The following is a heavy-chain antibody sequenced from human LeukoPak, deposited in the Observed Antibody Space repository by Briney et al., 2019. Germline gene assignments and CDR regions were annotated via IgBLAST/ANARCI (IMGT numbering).Heavy chain of an antibody. CDR2: IWYDGSNK. CDR1: GFTFSSYG. J-gene: IGHJ3*02. Sequence: PGRSLRLSCAASGFTFSSYGMHWVRQAPGKGLEWVAVIWYDGSNKYYADSVKGRFTISRDNSKNTLYLQMNSLRAEDTAVYYCAREATYSSGQYDALDIWGQGTMVTVSS. D-gene: IGHD6-19*01. CDR3: AREATYSSGQYDALDI. V-gene: IGHV3-33*01.